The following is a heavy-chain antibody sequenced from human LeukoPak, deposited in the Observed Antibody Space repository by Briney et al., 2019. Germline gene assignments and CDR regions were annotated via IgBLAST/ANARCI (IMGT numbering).Heavy chain of an antibody. V-gene: IGHV3-23*01. CDR3: AKGYYGSGSYLFGY. CDR1: GFTFSSYG. J-gene: IGHJ4*02. CDR2: ISGSGGST. Sequence: GGSLRLSCAASGFTFSSYGMSWVRQAPGKGLEWVSAISGSGGSTYYADSVKGRFTISRDNSKNTLYLQMNSLRAEDTAVSYCAKGYYGSGSYLFGYWGQGTLVTVSS. D-gene: IGHD3-10*01.